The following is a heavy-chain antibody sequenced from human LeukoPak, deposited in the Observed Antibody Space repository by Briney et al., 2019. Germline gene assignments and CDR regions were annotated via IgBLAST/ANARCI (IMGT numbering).Heavy chain of an antibody. CDR1: GGSISSYY. V-gene: IGHV4-59*01. J-gene: IGHJ6*03. CDR2: IYYSGST. Sequence: SETLSLTCTVSGGSISSYYWSWIRQPPGKGLEWIGHIYYSGSTNYNPSLKSRVTISVDTSKNQFSLKLSSVTAADTAVYYCARDNYYYYMDVWGKGTTVTVSS. CDR3: ARDNYYYYMDV.